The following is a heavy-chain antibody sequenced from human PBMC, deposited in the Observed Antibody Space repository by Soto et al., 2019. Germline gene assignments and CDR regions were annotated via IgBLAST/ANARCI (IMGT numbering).Heavy chain of an antibody. J-gene: IGHJ6*02. Sequence: ASVKVSWKASGYTFTSYYMHWVRQAPGQGLEWMGIINPSGGSTSYAQKFQGRVTMTRDTSTSTAYMELSSLRSEDTAVYYCARTHKIMVRGVIGYYSYGMDVWGQGTTVTVAS. V-gene: IGHV1-46*01. CDR1: GYTFTSYY. CDR2: INPSGGST. CDR3: ARTHKIMVRGVIGYYSYGMDV. D-gene: IGHD3-10*01.